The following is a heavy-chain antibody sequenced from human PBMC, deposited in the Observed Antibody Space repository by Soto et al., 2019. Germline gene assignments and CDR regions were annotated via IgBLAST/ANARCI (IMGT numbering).Heavy chain of an antibody. D-gene: IGHD3-10*01. CDR1: GFTFSSYG. J-gene: IGHJ4*02. CDR2: ISYDGSNK. CDR3: AKDHPYRYYYGSGSYYNPSSGLDY. Sequence: HPGGSLRLSCAASGFTFSSYGMHWVRQAPGKGLEWVAVISYDGSNKYYADFVKGRFTISRDNSKNTLYLQMNSLRAEDTAVYYCAKDHPYRYYYGSGSYYNPSSGLDYWGQGTLVTVSS. V-gene: IGHV3-30*18.